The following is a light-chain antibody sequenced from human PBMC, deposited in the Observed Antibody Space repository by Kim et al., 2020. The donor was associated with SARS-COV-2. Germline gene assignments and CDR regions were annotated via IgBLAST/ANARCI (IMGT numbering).Light chain of an antibody. CDR2: SDN. CDR1: NFNIGRNA. J-gene: IGLJ3*02. Sequence: QSVLTQPPSASGTPGQRVTLSCSGSNFNIGRNAVNWYRQLPGTAPKLLIYSDNLRPSGVADRFSGSKSGTSASLAVSGLQSDDEGDYYCAGWDDSLNAWVFGGGTQLTVL. CDR3: AGWDDSLNAWV. V-gene: IGLV1-44*01.